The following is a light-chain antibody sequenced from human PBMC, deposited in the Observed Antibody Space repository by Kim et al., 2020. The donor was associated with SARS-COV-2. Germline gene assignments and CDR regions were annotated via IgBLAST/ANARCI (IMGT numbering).Light chain of an antibody. CDR3: NSRDSTGNHLV. J-gene: IGLJ2*01. Sequence: SSELTQDPAVSVALGQTVRITCQGDSLRSYFASWYQQKPGQAPVLVIFGKNKRPSGIPDRFSGSISENTASLTITGTQAEDEADYYCNSRDSTGNHLVFGGGTQLTVL. CDR2: GKN. V-gene: IGLV3-19*01. CDR1: SLRSYF.